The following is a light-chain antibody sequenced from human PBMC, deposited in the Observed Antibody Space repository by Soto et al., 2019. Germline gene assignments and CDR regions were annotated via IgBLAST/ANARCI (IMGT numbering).Light chain of an antibody. J-gene: IGLJ1*01. CDR2: DVN. Sequence: QSALTQPRSVSGSPGQSVTVSCTGTSNDVGDYDYVSWYQQYPGKAPKLIIYDVNKRPSGVPDRFSGSKSGNTASLTISALQAEDEADYYCCSYAGVYTFVFGTGTKVTVL. CDR3: CSYAGVYTFV. CDR1: SNDVGDYDY. V-gene: IGLV2-11*01.